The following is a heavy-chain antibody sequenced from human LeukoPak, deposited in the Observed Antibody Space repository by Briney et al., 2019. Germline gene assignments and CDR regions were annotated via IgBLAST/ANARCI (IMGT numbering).Heavy chain of an antibody. D-gene: IGHD3-10*01. CDR1: GGSIRSGSYY. J-gene: IGHJ5*02. Sequence: SETLSLTCTVSGGSIRSGSYYWSRIRQPGGKELEWIGPIYPTATTNSHPSLKSPVPISVDTSKNQFSLKLSSVTAADTAVYYCARDYYNWFDPWGQGTLVTVSS. CDR2: IYPTATT. CDR3: ARDYYNWFDP. V-gene: IGHV4-61*02.